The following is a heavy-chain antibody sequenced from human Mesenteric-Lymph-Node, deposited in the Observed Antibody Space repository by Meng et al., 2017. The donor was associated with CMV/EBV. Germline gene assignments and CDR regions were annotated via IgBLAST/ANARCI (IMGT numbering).Heavy chain of an antibody. CDR2: ISSSGGRT. V-gene: IGHV3-23*01. D-gene: IGHD6-13*01. CDR3: VKADHASSWYSLGDF. Sequence: GGSLRLSCVVSGFTFSNYAMSWVRQAPGKGLEWVSLISSSGGRTHYADSVKGRFTISRDNSKNTVYLQMESLRAEDTAIYYCVKADHASSWYSLGDFWGQGTLVTVSS. J-gene: IGHJ4*02. CDR1: GFTFSNYA.